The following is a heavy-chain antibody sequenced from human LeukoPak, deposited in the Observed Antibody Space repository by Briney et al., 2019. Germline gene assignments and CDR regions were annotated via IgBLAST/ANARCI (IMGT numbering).Heavy chain of an antibody. V-gene: IGHV3-30*03. D-gene: IGHD5-12*01. CDR3: ARGSDIVATRKYYYYYYYMDV. J-gene: IGHJ6*03. CDR2: ISYDGSNK. CDR1: GFTFRNYW. Sequence: GGSLRLSCAASGFTFRNYWMSWVRQAPGKGLEWVAVISYDGSNKYYADSVKGRFTISRDNSKNTLYLQMNSLRAEDTAVYYCARGSDIVATRKYYYYYYYMDVWGKGTTVTVSS.